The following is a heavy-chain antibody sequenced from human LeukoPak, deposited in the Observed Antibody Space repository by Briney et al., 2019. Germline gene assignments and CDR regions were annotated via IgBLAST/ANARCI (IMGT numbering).Heavy chain of an antibody. Sequence: PSQTLSLTCTVSGGSISSGSYYWSWIRQPAGKGLERIGRIYTSGSTNYSPSLKSRVTMSVDTSKSQFSLKLKSVTAADTAFYYCAREFPGGGSQLDYWGHGTHVTVSS. CDR3: AREFPGGGSQLDY. CDR1: GGSISSGSYY. D-gene: IGHD2-15*01. V-gene: IGHV4-61*02. J-gene: IGHJ4*01. CDR2: IYTSGST.